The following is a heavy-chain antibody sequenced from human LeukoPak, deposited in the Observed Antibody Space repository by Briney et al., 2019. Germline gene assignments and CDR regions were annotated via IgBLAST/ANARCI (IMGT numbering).Heavy chain of an antibody. D-gene: IGHD3-16*02. V-gene: IGHV3-23*01. CDR3: ARHEAQMGELSPQSAFDI. CDR2: ISGSGGST. CDR1: GFTFSSYS. Sequence: GGSLRLSCAASGFTFSSYSMNWVRQAPGKGLEWVSVISGSGGSTYYADSVKGRFTISRDNSKNTLYLQMNSLRDEDTAVYYCARHEAQMGELSPQSAFDIWGQGTMVTVSS. J-gene: IGHJ3*02.